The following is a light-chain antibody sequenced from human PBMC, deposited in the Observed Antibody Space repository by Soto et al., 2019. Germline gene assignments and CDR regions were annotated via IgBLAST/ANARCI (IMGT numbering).Light chain of an antibody. CDR3: SSYTSSSTLLYV. CDR2: DVS. J-gene: IGLJ1*01. CDR1: SSDVGGYNY. Sequence: QSALTQPASVSGSPGQSITISCTGTSSDVGGYNYVSWYQQHPGKAPKLMIYDVSNRPSGVSNRFSGSKSGNTASRTISGLQAEDDADYYCSSYTSSSTLLYVVGTGTKVTVL. V-gene: IGLV2-14*01.